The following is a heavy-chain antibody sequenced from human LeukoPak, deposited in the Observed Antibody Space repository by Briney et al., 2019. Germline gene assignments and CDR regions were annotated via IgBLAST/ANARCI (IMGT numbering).Heavy chain of an antibody. Sequence: AASVKVSCKASGGTFSSYAISWVRQAPRQGLEWMGGISPIFGTANYAQKFQGRVTITTDESTSTAYMELSSLRSEDTAVYYCARGAAGTRGPHNWFDPWGQGTLVTVSS. V-gene: IGHV1-69*05. CDR2: ISPIFGTA. D-gene: IGHD6-13*01. CDR1: GGTFSSYA. J-gene: IGHJ5*02. CDR3: ARGAAGTRGPHNWFDP.